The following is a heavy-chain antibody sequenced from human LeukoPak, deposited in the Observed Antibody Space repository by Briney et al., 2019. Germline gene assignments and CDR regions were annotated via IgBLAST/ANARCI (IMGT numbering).Heavy chain of an antibody. CDR2: ISAYNGNT. Sequence: ASVKVSCKASGYTFTSYGISWVRQAPGQGLEWMGWISAYNGNTNYAQKLQGRVTMTTDTSTSTAYMELRSLRSDDTAVYYCARDAPSSSWYPFDYWGQGTLVTVSS. D-gene: IGHD6-13*01. CDR1: GYTFTSYG. CDR3: ARDAPSSSWYPFDY. V-gene: IGHV1-18*01. J-gene: IGHJ4*02.